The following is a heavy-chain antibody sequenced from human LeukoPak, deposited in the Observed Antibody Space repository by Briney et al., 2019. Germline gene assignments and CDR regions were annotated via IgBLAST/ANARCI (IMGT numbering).Heavy chain of an antibody. D-gene: IGHD3-10*01. CDR2: MSYDGSNK. Sequence: GGSLRLSCAASGFTFSSYDMHWVRQAPGKGLEWVAVMSYDGSNKYYADSVKGRFTISRDNSKNTLFLQMNSLRAEDTAVYYCARAYGSGTYHNYNYFNYWGQGTLVTVSS. J-gene: IGHJ4*02. CDR1: GFTFSSYD. V-gene: IGHV3-30*03. CDR3: ARAYGSGTYHNYNYFNY.